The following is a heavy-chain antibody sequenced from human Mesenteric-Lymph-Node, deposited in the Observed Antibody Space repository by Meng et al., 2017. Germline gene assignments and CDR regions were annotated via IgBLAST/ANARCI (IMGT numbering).Heavy chain of an antibody. D-gene: IGHD6-19*01. CDR2: IKCDGSEK. V-gene: IGHV3-52*01. J-gene: IGHJ4*02. Sequence: GESLKISCAASGFTFSSSWMHWVCQAPEKGLEWVPDIKCDGSEKFYVDSVKGRLTISRDNARNSLYLQVNSLRAEDMALYYCARARGYSSGPDYFYYWGQGTLVTVSS. CDR1: GFTFSSSW. CDR3: ARARGYSSGPDYFYY.